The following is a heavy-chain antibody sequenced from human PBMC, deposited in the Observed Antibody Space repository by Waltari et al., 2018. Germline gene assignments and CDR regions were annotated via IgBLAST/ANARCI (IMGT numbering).Heavy chain of an antibody. J-gene: IGHJ4*02. CDR1: GFIFSEYA. V-gene: IGHV3-23*03. CDR3: ARREGLWYFDY. Sequence: EVQLLESGGGLVQPGGSLRLSCAASGFIFSEYAMSWVRKAPGKWLEWVAGIDSASTKNYVDSVKGRFTTSRDNSKSTMYLQMNSLRPEDTAVYYCARREGLWYFDYWGQGTLVTVSS. CDR2: IDSASTK.